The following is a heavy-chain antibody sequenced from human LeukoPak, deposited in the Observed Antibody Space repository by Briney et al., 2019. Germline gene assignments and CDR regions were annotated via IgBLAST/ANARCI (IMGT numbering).Heavy chain of an antibody. CDR3: ARDSSGYQ. D-gene: IGHD3-22*01. CDR1: GFTFSSYS. J-gene: IGHJ4*02. CDR2: IKEDGSEK. Sequence: GGSLRLSCAASGFTFSSYSMNWVRQAPGKGLEWVANIKEDGSEKYYGDSVKGRFTISRDNAKNSLYLQMNSLRAEDTAVYYCARDSSGYQWGQGTLVTVSS. V-gene: IGHV3-7*01.